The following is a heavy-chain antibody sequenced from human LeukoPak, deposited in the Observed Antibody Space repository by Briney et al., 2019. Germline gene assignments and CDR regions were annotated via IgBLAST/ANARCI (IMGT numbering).Heavy chain of an antibody. V-gene: IGHV4-39*01. CDR3: ARRVTYGNTFDS. CDR1: GDSTISTLYF. D-gene: IGHD5-24*01. CDR2: IYYTGTT. J-gene: IGHJ4*02. Sequence: PSETLSLTCTVSGDSTISTLYFWGWIRQPPGKGLEWIGHIYYTGTTYYNPSLKSRATISVDTSKNQFSLKLNSVTAADTATYYCARRVTYGNTFDSWGQGTLVTVSS.